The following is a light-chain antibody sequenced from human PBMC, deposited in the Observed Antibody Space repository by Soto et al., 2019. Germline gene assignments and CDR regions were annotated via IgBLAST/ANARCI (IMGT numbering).Light chain of an antibody. CDR1: QSVSSSY. J-gene: IGKJ4*01. CDR3: QQYCSSQRT. Sequence: ENVLTQSPGTLSLSPGERDTLSCRASQSVSSSYLAWYQQKTGQAPRLLIYGASSRATGIPDRFSGSGSGTYFTLNTSSLETEDFAVYYCQQYCSSQRTFGGGTKVEIK. CDR2: GAS. V-gene: IGKV3-20*01.